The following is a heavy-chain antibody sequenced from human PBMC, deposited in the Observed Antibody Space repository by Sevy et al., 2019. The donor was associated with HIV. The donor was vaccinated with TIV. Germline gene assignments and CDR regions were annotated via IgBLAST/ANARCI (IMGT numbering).Heavy chain of an antibody. D-gene: IGHD3-22*01. CDR3: ARVRDDSSGFHLDY. Sequence: GGSLRLSCAASGFTFSRYWMTWVRQAPGKGLEWVANIKKDGSEKYSVDSVKGRFTISRDNAKNSLYLQMNSLRAEDTAVYYCARVRDDSSGFHLDYWGQGTLVTVSS. CDR1: GFTFSRYW. V-gene: IGHV3-7*01. J-gene: IGHJ4*02. CDR2: IKKDGSEK.